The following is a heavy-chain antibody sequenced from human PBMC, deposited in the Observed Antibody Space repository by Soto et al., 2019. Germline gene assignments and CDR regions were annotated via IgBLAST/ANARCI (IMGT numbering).Heavy chain of an antibody. Sequence: QVQLVVSGGGVVQPEGSLRLSCAASGFTFSNYGMPWVRQAPGKGLEWVAVIWFDGSNKYYAYSVKGRFTISRDNYKNPLFLHKDGLIGEEQADYYCERDMGEYADLGAHYIFQASPGTNYYYYYGMDVGGQGTTVTVYS. D-gene: IGHD3-16*01. CDR3: ERDMGEYADLGAHYIFQASPGTNYYYYYGMDV. CDR2: IWFDGSNK. V-gene: IGHV3-33*01. CDR1: GFTFSNYG. J-gene: IGHJ6*02.